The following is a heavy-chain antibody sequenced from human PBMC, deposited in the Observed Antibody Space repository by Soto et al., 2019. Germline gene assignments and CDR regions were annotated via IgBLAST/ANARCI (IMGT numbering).Heavy chain of an antibody. CDR3: ARETGYTTTWTNWFDP. Sequence: GGSLRLSCATSGFTFRSYWMSWVRQAPGKGLEWVSSISSSGDYTYYADSMKGRVTISRDNAKNSLYLRVTSLRAEDTAFYYCARETGYTTTWTNWFDPWGQGTLVTVSS. CDR1: GFTFRSYW. D-gene: IGHD6-13*01. J-gene: IGHJ5*02. CDR2: ISSSGDYT. V-gene: IGHV3-21*01.